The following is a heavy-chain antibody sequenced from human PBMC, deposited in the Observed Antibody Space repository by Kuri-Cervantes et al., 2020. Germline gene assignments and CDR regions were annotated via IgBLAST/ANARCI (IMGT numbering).Heavy chain of an antibody. J-gene: IGHJ4*02. D-gene: IGHD2-2*01. V-gene: IGHV3-7*01. Sequence: GESLKISCAASGFTFSSYWMSWVRQAPGKGLEWVANIKQDGSEKYYVDSVKGRFTISRDNAKNSLYLQMNSLRAEDTAVYYCARSGVGVITSCYAYWGQGTLVTVSS. CDR3: ARSGVGVITSCYAY. CDR1: GFTFSSYW. CDR2: IKQDGSEK.